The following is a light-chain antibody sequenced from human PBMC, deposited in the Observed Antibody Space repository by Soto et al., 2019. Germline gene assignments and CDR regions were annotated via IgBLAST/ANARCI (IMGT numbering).Light chain of an antibody. Sequence: DIQMTQSPSSLSASVGDRVTITCRASQTIHSFLAWYQQKPGTAPKVLIYHASNLQSGVPSRFSGSGSGTEFTLTISSLQPDDFATYYCQQYNSYSFGQGTKVDIK. J-gene: IGKJ1*01. V-gene: IGKV1-5*01. CDR3: QQYNSYS. CDR2: HAS. CDR1: QTIHSF.